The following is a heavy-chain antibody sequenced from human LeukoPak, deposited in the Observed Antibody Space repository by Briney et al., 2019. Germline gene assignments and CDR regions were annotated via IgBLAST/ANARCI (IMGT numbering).Heavy chain of an antibody. CDR1: GGSISGYY. D-gene: IGHD2-15*01. J-gene: IGHJ4*02. CDR2: IHYSGIT. V-gene: IGHV4-59*01. CDR3: AKRPVVATFDY. Sequence: PSEILSLTCTVSGGSISGYYWSWIRQTPGKGLEWIGFIHYSGITNYNPSLKSRVTISLDMSKNQFSLRLTSVTTADTAVYYCAKRPVVATFDYWGQGTLVTVSS.